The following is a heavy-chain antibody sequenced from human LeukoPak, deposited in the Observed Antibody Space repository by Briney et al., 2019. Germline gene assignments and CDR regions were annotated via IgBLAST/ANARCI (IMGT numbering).Heavy chain of an antibody. CDR3: ASEVIAVAAALGFDYYYYMDV. V-gene: IGHV4-61*02. D-gene: IGHD6-19*01. CDR1: GGSISSGSYY. J-gene: IGHJ6*03. Sequence: SETLSLTCTVSGGSISSGSYYWSWIRQPAGKGLEWIGRIYTSGSTNYNPSLKSRVTISVDTSKNQFSLRLGSVTAADTAVYYCASEVIAVAAALGFDYYYYMDVWGKGTTVTVSS. CDR2: IYTSGST.